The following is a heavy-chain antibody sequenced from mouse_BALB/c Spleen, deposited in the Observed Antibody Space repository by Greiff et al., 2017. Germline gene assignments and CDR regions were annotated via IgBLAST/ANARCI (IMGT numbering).Heavy chain of an antibody. D-gene: IGHD2-2*01. CDR1: GFTFSSYT. J-gene: IGHJ3*01. Sequence: DVKLVESGGGLVKPGGSLKLSCAASGFTFSSYTMSWVRQTPEKRLEWVATISSGGSYTYYPDSVKGRFTISRDNAKNTLYLQMSSLKSEDTAMYYCTRDGYDGAYWGQGTLVTVSA. CDR2: ISSGGSYT. V-gene: IGHV5-6-4*01. CDR3: TRDGYDGAY.